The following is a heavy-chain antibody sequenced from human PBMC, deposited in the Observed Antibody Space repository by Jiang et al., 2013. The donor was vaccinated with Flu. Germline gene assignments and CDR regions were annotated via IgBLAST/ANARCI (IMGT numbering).Heavy chain of an antibody. V-gene: IGHV4-39*01. D-gene: IGHD6-6*01. Sequence: GSGLVKPSETLSLTCTVSGGSISSSSYYWGWIRQPPGKGLEWIGSIYYSGSTYYNPSLKSRVTISVDTSKNQFSLKLSSVTAADTAVYYCAAVSRGARSIAARFGLGGFDPVGPG. CDR1: GGSISSSSYY. CDR2: IYYSGST. CDR3: AAVSRGARSIAARFGLGGFDP. J-gene: IGHJ5*02.